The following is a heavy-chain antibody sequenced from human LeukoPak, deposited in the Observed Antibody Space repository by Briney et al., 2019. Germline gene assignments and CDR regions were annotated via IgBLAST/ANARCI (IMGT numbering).Heavy chain of an antibody. CDR1: GGSISSYY. CDR2: IYYSGST. Sequence: SETLSLTCTVSGGSISSYYWNWIRQPAGKGLEWIGYIYYSGSTYYNPSLKSRVTISVDTSKNQFSLKLSSVTAADTAVYYCASLGTDYYDSSGYYLPPDYWGQGTLVTVSS. CDR3: ASLGTDYYDSSGYYLPPDY. V-gene: IGHV4-59*06. D-gene: IGHD3-22*01. J-gene: IGHJ4*02.